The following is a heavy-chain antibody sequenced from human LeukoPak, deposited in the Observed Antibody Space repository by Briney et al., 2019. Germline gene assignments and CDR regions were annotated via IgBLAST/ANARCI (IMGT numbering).Heavy chain of an antibody. CDR1: GFTFSSYS. CDR2: ISSSSSYI. CDR3: ARSLFGPITSSFDY. J-gene: IGHJ4*02. Sequence: GGSLRLSCAASGFTFSSYSMNWVRQAPGKGLEWVSSISSSSSYIYYADSVKGRFTISRDNAKNSLYPQMNSLRAEDTAVYYCARSLFGPITSSFDYWGQGTLVTVSS. V-gene: IGHV3-21*01. D-gene: IGHD3-10*02.